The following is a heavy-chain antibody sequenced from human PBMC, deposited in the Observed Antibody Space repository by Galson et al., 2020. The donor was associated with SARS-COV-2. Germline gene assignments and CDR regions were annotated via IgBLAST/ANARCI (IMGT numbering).Heavy chain of an antibody. D-gene: IGHD3-10*01. CDR1: GGSFSGYY. CDR2: INHSGST. Sequence: SQTLSLTCAVYGGSFSGYYWSWIRQPPGKGLEWIGEINHSGSTNYNPSLKSRVTISVDTSKNQFSLKLSSVAAADTAVYYCSGERGDYYGSGSYGEFDPWGQGTLVTVSS. CDR3: SGERGDYYGSGSYGEFDP. J-gene: IGHJ5*02. V-gene: IGHV4-34*01.